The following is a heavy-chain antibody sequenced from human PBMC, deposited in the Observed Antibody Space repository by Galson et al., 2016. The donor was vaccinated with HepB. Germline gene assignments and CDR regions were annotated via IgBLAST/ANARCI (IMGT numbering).Heavy chain of an antibody. V-gene: IGHV1-69*08. CDR1: GGTFSTYT. J-gene: IGHJ4*02. CDR3: ARVLRECLGDLPCDY. D-gene: IGHD5/OR15-5a*01. Sequence: SVKVSCKASGGTFSTYTISWVRQAPGHGLEWMGRIIPIFGTTNYAQKFQGRFTIPADKSTSTAYMELSSLRSEDTAMYYCARVLRECLGDLPCDYWGQGPLVTVSS. CDR2: IIPIFGTT.